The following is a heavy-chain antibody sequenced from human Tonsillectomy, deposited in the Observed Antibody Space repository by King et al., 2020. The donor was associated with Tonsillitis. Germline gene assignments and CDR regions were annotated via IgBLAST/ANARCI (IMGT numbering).Heavy chain of an antibody. CDR1: GFSVSSNY. D-gene: IGHD3-10*01. V-gene: IGHV3-53*01. CDR3: VTYYGSGTYGGFDI. Sequence: QLVQSGGGLIQPGGSLRLSCAASGFSVSSNYMSWVSQAPGKGLEWVSVIYSGGSTNYADSMKGRFTISRDNSKNILYLQMNSLRAEDTAVYFCVTYYGSGTYGGFDIWGQGTMVTVSS. J-gene: IGHJ3*02. CDR2: IYSGGST.